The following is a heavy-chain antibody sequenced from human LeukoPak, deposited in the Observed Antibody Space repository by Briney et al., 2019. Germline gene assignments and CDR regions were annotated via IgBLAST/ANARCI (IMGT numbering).Heavy chain of an antibody. V-gene: IGHV3-9*01. Sequence: GGSLRLSCAASGFTFDDYAMHWVRQAPGKGLEWVSGISWNSGSIGYADSVKGRFTISRDNAKNSLYLQMNSLRAEDTAVYYCARSSGSYSFDYWGQGTLVTVSS. D-gene: IGHD1-26*01. CDR1: GFTFDDYA. J-gene: IGHJ4*02. CDR2: ISWNSGSI. CDR3: ARSSGSYSFDY.